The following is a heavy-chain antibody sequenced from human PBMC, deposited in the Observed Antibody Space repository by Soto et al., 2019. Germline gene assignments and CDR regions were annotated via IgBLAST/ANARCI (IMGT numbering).Heavy chain of an antibody. J-gene: IGHJ4*02. D-gene: IGHD6-19*01. Sequence: GGSLRLSCAASGFTFSDYAMNWVRQAPGRGLEWLAGVTGSAGHTFYADSVKGRCTASRDNSKNPLYLQMSSLRAEDTAVYYCARTAGSGWYFLSLGQGTLVSAPQ. CDR3: ARTAGSGWYFLS. CDR1: GFTFSDYA. CDR2: VTGSAGHT. V-gene: IGHV3-23*01.